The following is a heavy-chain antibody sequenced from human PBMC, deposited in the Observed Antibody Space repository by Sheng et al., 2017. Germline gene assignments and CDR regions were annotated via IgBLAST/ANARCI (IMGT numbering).Heavy chain of an antibody. CDR1: GGSISSSSSY. V-gene: IGHV4-39*01. CDR3: ARHVLYFYYYMDV. J-gene: IGHJ6*03. Sequence: QLQLQESGPGLVKPSETLSLTCSVSGGSISSSSSYWGWIRQSPGKGLEWIGSIYYTGTTYLQPVPQESSHHICRHVQDHFSLKLNSVTAADTALYYCARHVLYFYYYMDVWGKGTTVTVSS. CDR2: IYYTGTT.